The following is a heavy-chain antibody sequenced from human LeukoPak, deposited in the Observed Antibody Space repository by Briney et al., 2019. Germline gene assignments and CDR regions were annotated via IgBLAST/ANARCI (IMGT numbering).Heavy chain of an antibody. V-gene: IGHV1-2*02. CDR2: INPKSGGT. CDR3: ARVIGFGELSLGH. D-gene: IGHD3-10*01. CDR1: GYTFTSYA. J-gene: IGHJ4*02. Sequence: ASVKVSCKASGYTFTSYAMNWVRQAPGQGLEWMGWINPKSGGTNYAQKFQGRVTMTRDTSISTAYMELSRLRSDDTVVYFCARVIGFGELSLGHWGQGTLVTVSS.